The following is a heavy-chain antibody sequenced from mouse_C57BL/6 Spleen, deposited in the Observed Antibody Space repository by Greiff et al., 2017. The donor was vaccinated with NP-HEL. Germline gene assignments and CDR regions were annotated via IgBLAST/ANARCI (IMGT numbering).Heavy chain of an antibody. J-gene: IGHJ1*03. CDR3: ARLRGLRHWYFDV. CDR2: ISYSGST. V-gene: IGHV3-8*01. Sequence: DVMLVESGPGLAKPSQTLSLTCSVPGYSITSDYWNWIRKFPGNKLEYMGYISYSGSTYYNPSLKSRISITRDTSKNQYYLQLNSVTTEDTATYYCARLRGLRHWYFDVWGTGTTVTVSS. D-gene: IGHD2-4*01. CDR1: GYSITSDY.